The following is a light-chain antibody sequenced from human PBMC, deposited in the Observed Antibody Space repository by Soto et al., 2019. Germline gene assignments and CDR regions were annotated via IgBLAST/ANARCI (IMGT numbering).Light chain of an antibody. Sequence: QPVLTQPPSVSAAPRQRVTISCFGSSSNIGKNAVNWYQQFPGKAPKLLIYYDDLLPSGVSDRFSGSKSGTSASLAISGLQSEDEADYYCATWDDKLNGWLFGGGTKLTVL. V-gene: IGLV1-36*01. CDR3: ATWDDKLNGWL. J-gene: IGLJ3*02. CDR2: YDD. CDR1: SSNIGKNA.